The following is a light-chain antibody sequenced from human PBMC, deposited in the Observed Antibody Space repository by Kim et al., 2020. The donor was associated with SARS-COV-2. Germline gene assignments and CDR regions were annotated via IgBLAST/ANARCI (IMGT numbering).Light chain of an antibody. CDR3: QAWDTNTAI. V-gene: IGLV3-1*01. CDR1: KLGNRY. CDR2: QDT. J-gene: IGLJ2*01. Sequence: VSPGQGACFRCAGEKLGNRYVSWCQQKAGQSPLVVIYQDTERLSGIPERFSGSNSGDTATLTISGTQTLDEADYYCQAWDTNTAIFGRGTQLTIL.